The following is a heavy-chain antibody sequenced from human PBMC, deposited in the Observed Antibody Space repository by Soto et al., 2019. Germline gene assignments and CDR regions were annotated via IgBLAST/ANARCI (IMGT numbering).Heavy chain of an antibody. CDR3: VRDDKWAFDI. J-gene: IGHJ3*02. D-gene: IGHD1-26*01. Sequence: EAHLVESGGGLVQPGRSRRLSCAACGFTFSSYAFNWIRQAPGKGLEWISYISVGSGSIFYADSVKGRFTISRDDAQNSLYLQMNTLRDEDTAIYFCVRDDKWAFDIWGQGTTVIVSS. CDR2: ISVGSGSI. CDR1: GFTFSSYA. V-gene: IGHV3-48*02.